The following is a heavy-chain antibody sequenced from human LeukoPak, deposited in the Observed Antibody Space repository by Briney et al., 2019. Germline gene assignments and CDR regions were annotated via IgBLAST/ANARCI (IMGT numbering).Heavy chain of an antibody. V-gene: IGHV4-31*03. J-gene: IGHJ6*02. D-gene: IGHD6-19*01. CDR1: GGSISSGGYY. CDR2: IYYSGST. Sequence: PSETLSLTCTVSGGSISSGGYYWSWIRQHPGKGLEWIGYIYYSGSTYYNPSLKSRVTISVGTSKNQFSLKLSSVTAADTAVYYCARGWSSGWRHYYYYGMDVWGQGTTVTVSS. CDR3: ARGWSSGWRHYYYYGMDV.